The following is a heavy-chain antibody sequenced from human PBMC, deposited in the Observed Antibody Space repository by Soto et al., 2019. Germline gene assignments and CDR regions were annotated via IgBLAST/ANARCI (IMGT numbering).Heavy chain of an antibody. Sequence: QVQLVQSGAEVRKPGASVKVSCKASGYTFSNYGISWVRQAPGQGLEWMGWISAYNGNANFAQKFQDRVTMTTDTSTNTAYMELRSLRSDDTAVYYCARGYRYCTGGTCYPGDYGGQGTLVTVSS. CDR3: ARGYRYCTGGTCYPGDY. CDR2: ISAYNGNA. D-gene: IGHD2-15*01. CDR1: GYTFSNYG. V-gene: IGHV1-18*01. J-gene: IGHJ4*02.